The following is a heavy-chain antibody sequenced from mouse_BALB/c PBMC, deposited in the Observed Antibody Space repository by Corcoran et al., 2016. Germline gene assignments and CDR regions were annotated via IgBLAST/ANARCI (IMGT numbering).Heavy chain of an antibody. CDR2: INPRSGGT. CDR3: ARWGITTFDY. V-gene: IGHV1-18*01. Sequence: EVLLQQSGPELVKPGASVKIPCKASGYTFTDYNMAWVKQSHGKSLEWIGDINPRSGGTIYNQTFKGKATLTVDKSSSTAYMELRSLTSADTAVYYCARWGITTFDYWGQGTTVTVSS. CDR1: GYTFTDYN. J-gene: IGHJ2*01. D-gene: IGHD1-1*01.